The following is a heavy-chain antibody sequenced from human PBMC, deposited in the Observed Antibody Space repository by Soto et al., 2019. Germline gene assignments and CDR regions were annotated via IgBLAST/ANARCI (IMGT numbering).Heavy chain of an antibody. CDR2: IKEDGGKT. Sequence: EVQLVESGGGLVQPGGSLRLSCVASGLTFSRYGMSWVRQAPGKGLEWVANIKEDGGKTYYVDSVKGRFTISRDNDKNPVYLKMNSLRVDDTAVYYCSRDYDGPGPDWGQGTLVTVSS. V-gene: IGHV3-7*04. J-gene: IGHJ4*02. CDR1: GLTFSRYG. CDR3: SRDYDGPGPD. D-gene: IGHD3-3*01.